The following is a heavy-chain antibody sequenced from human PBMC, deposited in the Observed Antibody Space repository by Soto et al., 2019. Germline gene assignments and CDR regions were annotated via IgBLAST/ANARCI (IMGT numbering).Heavy chain of an antibody. Sequence: QVQLVESGGGVVQPGRSLTLSCTASGFTFNNYAMHWVRQAPGKGLEWVAVISYDGSNKDDADSVKGRFTSSRDNSKNTLYLQMNSLSAEDTAVYYCARSLTPRAGYFDYWGQGTLVTVSS. CDR3: ARSLTPRAGYFDY. CDR1: GFTFNNYA. CDR2: ISYDGSNK. J-gene: IGHJ4*02. V-gene: IGHV3-30-3*01.